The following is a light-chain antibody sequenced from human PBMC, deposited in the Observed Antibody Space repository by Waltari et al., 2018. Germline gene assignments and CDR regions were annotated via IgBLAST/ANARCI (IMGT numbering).Light chain of an antibody. V-gene: IGKV3-11*01. CDR1: QSISTY. CDR2: DAS. J-gene: IGKJ1*01. Sequence: IVLTQSPATLSLSPGERATLPCRASQSISTYLAWYQQKPGQAPRLLISDASYRATGIPARFSGSGSGTDFTLTISSLEPEDCAVYYCQQRSDLPPITFGQGTKVEI. CDR3: QQRSDLPPIT.